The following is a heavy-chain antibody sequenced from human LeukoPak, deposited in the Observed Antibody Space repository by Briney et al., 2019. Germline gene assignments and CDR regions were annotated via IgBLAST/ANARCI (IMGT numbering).Heavy chain of an antibody. CDR1: GFTFSNYW. Sequence: GGSLRLSCAASGFTFSNYWMHWVRQVPGKGLVWVSRTNDDGSATFYADSVKGRFTISRDNSKNTLYLQMSSLRAEDTAVYYCARILSCAGGELGYWGQGNLVTVSS. J-gene: IGHJ4*02. CDR2: TNDDGSAT. D-gene: IGHD1-26*01. CDR3: ARILSCAGGELGY. V-gene: IGHV3-74*01.